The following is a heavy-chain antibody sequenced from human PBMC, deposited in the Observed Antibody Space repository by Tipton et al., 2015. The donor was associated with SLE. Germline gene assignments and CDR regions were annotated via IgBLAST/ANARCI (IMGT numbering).Heavy chain of an antibody. D-gene: IGHD1-7*01. CDR3: ARGINNWNLPYYYYYGMDG. CDR2: IYYSGST. J-gene: IGHJ6*02. CDR1: GGSISSSSYY. Sequence: TLSLTCTVSGGSISSSSYYWGWIRQPPGKGLEWIGSIYYSGSTYYNPSLKSRVTISVDTSKNQFSLKLSSVTAADTAVYYCARGINNWNLPYYYYYGMDGWGQGTTVTVSS. V-gene: IGHV4-39*07.